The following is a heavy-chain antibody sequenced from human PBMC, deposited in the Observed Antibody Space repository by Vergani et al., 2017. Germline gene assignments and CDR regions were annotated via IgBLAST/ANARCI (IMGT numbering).Heavy chain of an antibody. J-gene: IGHJ6*03. Sequence: QVQLQESGPGLVKPSQTLSLTCTVSGGSISSGSYYWSWIRQPAGKGLEWIGRIFSSGNTNYNPSLKSRVTMSVDTSKNQFSLTLNSVTAADTAVYYCARNIYYYMDVWGKGTTVTVSS. CDR1: GGSISSGSYY. V-gene: IGHV4-61*02. CDR3: ARNIYYYMDV. CDR2: IFSSGNT.